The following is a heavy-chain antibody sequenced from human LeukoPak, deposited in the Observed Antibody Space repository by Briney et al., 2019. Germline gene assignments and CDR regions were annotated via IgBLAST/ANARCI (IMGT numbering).Heavy chain of an antibody. J-gene: IGHJ6*02. Sequence: GGSLRLSCAASGFTFSSYAMSWVRQAPGKGLEWVSAISGSGGSTYYADSVKGRFTISRDNSKNALYLQMNSLRAEDTAVYYCAKDNSLIYYYYGMDVWGQGTTVTVSS. V-gene: IGHV3-23*01. D-gene: IGHD2-8*01. CDR3: AKDNSLIYYYYGMDV. CDR1: GFTFSSYA. CDR2: ISGSGGST.